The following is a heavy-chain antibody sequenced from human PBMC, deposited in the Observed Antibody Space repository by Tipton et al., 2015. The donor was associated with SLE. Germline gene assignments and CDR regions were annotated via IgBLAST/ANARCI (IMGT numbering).Heavy chain of an antibody. Sequence: TLSLTCSVSGGSISSYYWNWIRQPPGKGLEWIGQIHDSGSTNYNPSLKSRVTISVDTSKNQFSLKLTSVTAADTAVYYCAKDYNHDNADYNWGQGTLVIVSS. CDR1: GGSISSYY. CDR2: IHDSGST. V-gene: IGHV4-59*01. CDR3: AKDYNHDNADYN. J-gene: IGHJ4*02. D-gene: IGHD4-17*01.